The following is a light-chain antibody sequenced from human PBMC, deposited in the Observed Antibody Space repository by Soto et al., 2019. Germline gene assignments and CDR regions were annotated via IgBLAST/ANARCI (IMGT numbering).Light chain of an antibody. CDR1: SSDVGGYNY. CDR2: EVS. CDR3: SSYTSTSTL. Sequence: QSVLTQPASVSGSPGQSITISCTGTSSDVGGYNYVSWYQQHPGKAPKLMIYEVSNRPSGVSNRFSGSKSGNTASLTISGLQAEYEADYDCSSYTSTSTLFGGGTKLTVL. V-gene: IGLV2-14*01. J-gene: IGLJ2*01.